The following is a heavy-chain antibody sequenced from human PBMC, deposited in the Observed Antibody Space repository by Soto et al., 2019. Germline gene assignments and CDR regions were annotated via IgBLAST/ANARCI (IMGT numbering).Heavy chain of an antibody. V-gene: IGHV3-53*01. D-gene: IGHD3-3*01. CDR2: IYTGGTT. CDR3: AVAEWSY. Sequence: GGSLRLSCAASGFTVSSNYMSWVRQAPGKGLEWVSVIYTGGTTYYADSVKGRFTISRDNSKNTLYLQMNSLRAEDTAVYYCAVAEWSYWGQGTLVTVSS. CDR1: GFTVSSNY. J-gene: IGHJ4*02.